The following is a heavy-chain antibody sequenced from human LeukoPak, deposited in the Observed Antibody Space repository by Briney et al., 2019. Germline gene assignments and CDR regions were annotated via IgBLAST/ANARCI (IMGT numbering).Heavy chain of an antibody. CDR1: GFTFSSYT. J-gene: IGHJ4*02. CDR3: AKDGGLWVSAHWGDS. D-gene: IGHD7-27*01. Sequence: GGSLRLSCAASGFTFSSYTMSWVRQAPGKGLEWVSAITTSDGNTYYADSVKGRFTVSRDNSKNTLFLQMNSLRAEDTAVYYCAKDGGLWVSAHWGDSWGQGTLVTVSS. CDR2: ITTSDGNT. V-gene: IGHV3-23*01.